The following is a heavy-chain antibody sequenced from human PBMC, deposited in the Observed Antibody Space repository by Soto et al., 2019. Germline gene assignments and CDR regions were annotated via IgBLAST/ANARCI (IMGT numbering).Heavy chain of an antibody. CDR2: INPYNANV. CDR1: GYTFTNHG. J-gene: IGHJ3*02. D-gene: IGHD3-16*01. V-gene: IGHV1-18*04. Sequence: QVQLVQSGAEVKKPGASVKVSCKTSGYTFTNHGINWVRQAPGQGLEWMGWINPYNANVNYAQKLQGRVTMTTDTSTSTAYMDLRSLTYDDTDVYYCARDRVAGIWGDAFDIWGQGTMVTVSS. CDR3: ARDRVAGIWGDAFDI.